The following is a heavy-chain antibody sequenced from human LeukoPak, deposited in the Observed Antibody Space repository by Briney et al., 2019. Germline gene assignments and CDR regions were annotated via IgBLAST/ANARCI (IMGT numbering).Heavy chain of an antibody. CDR1: GFTFSAYY. J-gene: IGHJ5*02. D-gene: IGHD3-22*01. V-gene: IGHV3-11*04. CDR2: ISSSGSTI. CDR3: ARDDDGRGYYGHFGA. Sequence: PGGSLRLSCAASGFTFSAYYMSWVRQAPGKGLEWVSYISSSGSTIYYADSVKGRFTISRDNAKSSLFLQMNSLRDEDTALYYCARDDDGRGYYGHFGAWGQGTLVTVSS.